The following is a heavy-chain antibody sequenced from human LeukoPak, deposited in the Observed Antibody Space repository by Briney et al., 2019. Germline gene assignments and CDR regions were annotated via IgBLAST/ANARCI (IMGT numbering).Heavy chain of an antibody. CDR1: GFTFDDYA. CDR2: ISWNSGSI. V-gene: IGHV3-9*01. CDR3: AKDMRYYGSGSYFDY. J-gene: IGHJ4*02. D-gene: IGHD3-10*01. Sequence: PGGSLRLSCAASGFTFDDYAMHWVRQAPGKGLEWVSGISWNSGSIGYADSVKGRFTISRDNAKNSLYLQMNSLRAEDTALYYCAKDMRYYGSGSYFDYWGQGTLVTVSS.